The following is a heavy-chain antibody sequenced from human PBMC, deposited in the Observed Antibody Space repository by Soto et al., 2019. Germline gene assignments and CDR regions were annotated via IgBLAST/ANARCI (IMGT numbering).Heavy chain of an antibody. J-gene: IGHJ4*02. Sequence: VQLLESGGGLVQPGGSLRLSCAASGFTFSSYAMSWVRQAPGKGLEWVSAISGSGGSTYYADSVKGRFTISRDNSKNTLYLQMNSLRAEDTAVYYCAKDRYCSGGSCYGALLFDYWGQGTLVTVSS. D-gene: IGHD2-15*01. CDR2: ISGSGGST. CDR1: GFTFSSYA. CDR3: AKDRYCSGGSCYGALLFDY. V-gene: IGHV3-23*01.